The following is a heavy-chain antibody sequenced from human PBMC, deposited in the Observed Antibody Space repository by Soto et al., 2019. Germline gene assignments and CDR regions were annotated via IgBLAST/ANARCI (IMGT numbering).Heavy chain of an antibody. Sequence: GASVKASCKASGYTFTGYYMHWVRQAPGQGLEWMGWINPNSGGTNYAQKFQGWVTMTRDTSISTAYMELSRLRSDDTAVYYCARAGYCSGGSCSYYYYGMDVWGQGTTVTVSS. D-gene: IGHD2-15*01. CDR1: GYTFTGYY. CDR3: ARAGYCSGGSCSYYYYGMDV. V-gene: IGHV1-2*04. J-gene: IGHJ6*02. CDR2: INPNSGGT.